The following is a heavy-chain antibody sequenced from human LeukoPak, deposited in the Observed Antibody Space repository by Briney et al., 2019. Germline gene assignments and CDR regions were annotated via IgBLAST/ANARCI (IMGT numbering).Heavy chain of an antibody. CDR3: AKGPLVRGVKPSYFDY. CDR1: GFTFSSYA. D-gene: IGHD3-10*01. J-gene: IGHJ4*02. Sequence: GGSLRLSCVASGFTFSSYAMSWVRQAPGKGLERVSGISDSGGSTYYADSVKGRFTISRDNSKNTLYLQMNSLRAEDTAIYYCAKGPLVRGVKPSYFDYWGQGTLVSVSS. CDR2: ISDSGGST. V-gene: IGHV3-23*01.